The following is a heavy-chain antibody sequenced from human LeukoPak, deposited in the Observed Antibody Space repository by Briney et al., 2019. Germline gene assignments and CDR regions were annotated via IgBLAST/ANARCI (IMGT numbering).Heavy chain of an antibody. CDR2: IYTSGST. J-gene: IGHJ4*02. V-gene: IGHV4-61*02. CDR1: GGSISSGSYY. D-gene: IGHD4-17*01. Sequence: QPSETLSLTCTVSGGSISSGSYYWSWIRQPAGKGLEWIGRIYTSGSTNYNPSLKSRVTISVDTSKNQFSLKLSSVTAADTAVYYCARGDYGDVLDYWGQGTLVTVSS. CDR3: ARGDYGDVLDY.